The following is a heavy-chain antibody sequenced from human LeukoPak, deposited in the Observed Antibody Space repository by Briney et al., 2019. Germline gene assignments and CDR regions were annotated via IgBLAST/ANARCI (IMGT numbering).Heavy chain of an antibody. CDR1: GFTFGSYA. V-gene: IGHV3-23*01. Sequence: GGSLRLSCAASGFTFGSYALSWVRQAPGKGLEWVSAISGSGGSTYYADSVKGRFTISRDNAKNSLYLQMNSLRAEDTALYYCARRTMVRGVHYYYMDVWGKGTTVTVSS. CDR2: ISGSGGST. CDR3: ARRTMVRGVHYYYMDV. J-gene: IGHJ6*03. D-gene: IGHD3-10*01.